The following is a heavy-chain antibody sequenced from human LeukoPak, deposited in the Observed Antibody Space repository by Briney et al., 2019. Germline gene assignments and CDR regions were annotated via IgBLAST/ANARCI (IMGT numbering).Heavy chain of an antibody. Sequence: ASVKVSCKASGGTFTSYYMHWVRQAPGQGLEWMGIINPSGGSTSYAQKFQGRVTMTRDMSTSTVYMELSSLRSEDTAVYYCARDQITMVRGVHYYFDYWGQGTLVTVSS. V-gene: IGHV1-46*01. CDR3: ARDQITMVRGVHYYFDY. J-gene: IGHJ4*02. D-gene: IGHD3-10*01. CDR1: GGTFTSYY. CDR2: INPSGGST.